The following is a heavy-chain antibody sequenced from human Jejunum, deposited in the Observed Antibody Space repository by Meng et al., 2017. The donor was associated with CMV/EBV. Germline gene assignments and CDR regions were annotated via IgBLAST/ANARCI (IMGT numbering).Heavy chain of an antibody. CDR2: ISNGGSTR. J-gene: IGHJ4*02. CDR3: AKFVGYTYGFDY. V-gene: IGHV3-48*03. CDR1: EFTINNYE. Sequence: AGSEFTINNYEMNWVRQAPGKGLEWVSYISNGGSTRHYADSVKGRFTISRDDAKNSLYLQMNSLSAEDTAIYYCAKFVGYTYGFDYWGPGTLVTVSS. D-gene: IGHD5-18*01.